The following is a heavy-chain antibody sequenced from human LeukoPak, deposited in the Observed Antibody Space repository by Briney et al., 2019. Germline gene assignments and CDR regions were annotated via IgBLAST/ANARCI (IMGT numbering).Heavy chain of an antibody. Sequence: GRPLRLSCAAPGFTFSGYWMHWVRQAPGKGPAWVSRINPDGTSTSYADSVKGRFTISRDNAKNTLYLQISSVRAEDTAVYYCARDMWGTCDYWGQGTLVTVSS. V-gene: IGHV3-74*01. CDR2: INPDGTST. CDR3: ARDMWGTCDY. D-gene: IGHD1-14*01. J-gene: IGHJ4*02. CDR1: GFTFSGYW.